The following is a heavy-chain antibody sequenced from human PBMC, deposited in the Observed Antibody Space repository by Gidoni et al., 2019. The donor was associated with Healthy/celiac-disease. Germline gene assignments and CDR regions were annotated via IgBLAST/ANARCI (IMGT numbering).Heavy chain of an antibody. J-gene: IGHJ6*02. CDR2: LWYDGSNK. CDR1: GFTFSGHG. V-gene: IGHV3-33*01. D-gene: IGHD3-22*01. CDR3: ARDRGIVVVITGGMDV. Sequence: VQLVESGRGVAQPGRSLRLPCAAAGFTFSGHGMHWVRQAPGKGLEWVAVLWYDGSNKYYADSVKGRFTISRDNSKNTLYLQMNSLRAEDTAVYYCARDRGIVVVITGGMDVWGQGTTVTVSS.